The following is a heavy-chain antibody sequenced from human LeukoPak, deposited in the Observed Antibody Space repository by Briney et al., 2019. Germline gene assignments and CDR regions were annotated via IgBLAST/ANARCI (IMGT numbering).Heavy chain of an antibody. V-gene: IGHV3-48*04. Sequence: PGGSLRLSCAASGFTFSSYSMNWVRRGPGKGLEWVSYISSSSTTIYYADSVKGRFTISRDNAKNSLHLQMNSLRAEDTAVYYCARSDSWDYWGQGTLVTVSS. CDR2: ISSSSTTI. CDR1: GFTFSSYS. CDR3: ARSDSWDY. D-gene: IGHD2-15*01. J-gene: IGHJ4*02.